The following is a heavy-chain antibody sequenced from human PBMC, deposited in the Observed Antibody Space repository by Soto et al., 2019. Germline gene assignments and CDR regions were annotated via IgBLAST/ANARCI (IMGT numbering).Heavy chain of an antibody. CDR2: ISGSSATI. Sequence: HPGGSLRLSCAASGFTFRSHGMNWVRQAPGKGLEWVSYISGSSATISYADAVRGRITISRDNAKNSLYLQMNSLRGEDTAVYYCAREKDMERYWYFDLWGRGTLVTVSS. V-gene: IGHV3-48*01. CDR1: GFTFRSHG. CDR3: AREKDMERYWYFDL. J-gene: IGHJ2*01. D-gene: IGHD1-26*01.